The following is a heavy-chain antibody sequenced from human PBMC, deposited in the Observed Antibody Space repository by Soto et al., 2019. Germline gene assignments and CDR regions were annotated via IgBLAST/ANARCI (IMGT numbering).Heavy chain of an antibody. J-gene: IGHJ4*02. CDR1: GGSISSGGYS. CDR3: ARGGGYSGYDYDYFDY. D-gene: IGHD5-12*01. V-gene: IGHV4-30-2*01. CDR2: IYHSGST. Sequence: SETLSLTCAVSGGSISSGGYSWSWIRQPPGKGLEWIGYIYHSGSTYYNPSLKSRVTISVDRSKNQFSLKLSSVPAADTAVYYCARGGGYSGYDYDYFDYWGQGTLVTVSS.